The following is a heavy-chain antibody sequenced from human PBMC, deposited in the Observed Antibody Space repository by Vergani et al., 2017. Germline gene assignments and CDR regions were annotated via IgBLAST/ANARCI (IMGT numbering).Heavy chain of an antibody. CDR3: ARAFPYYYDSSGYYNAFDI. CDR2: IYHSGST. V-gene: IGHV4-30-2*01. D-gene: IGHD3-22*01. CDR1: GGSISSGGYS. Sequence: QLQLQESGPGLVKPSQTLSLTCAVSGGSISSGGYSWSWIRQPPGKGLEWIGYIYHSGSTYYNPSLKSRVTISVDRSKNQFSLKLSSVTAADTAVYYCARAFPYYYDSSGYYNAFDIWGQGTMVTVSS. J-gene: IGHJ3*02.